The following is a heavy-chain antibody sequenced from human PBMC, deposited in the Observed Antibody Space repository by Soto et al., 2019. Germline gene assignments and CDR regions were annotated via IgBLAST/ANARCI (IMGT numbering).Heavy chain of an antibody. CDR2: IDPSDSYT. V-gene: IGHV5-10-1*01. J-gene: IGHJ6*02. Sequence: PGESLKISCKGSGYSFTSYWISWVRQMPGKGLEWMGRIDPSDSYTNYSPSFQGHVTISADKSISTAYLQWSSLKASDTAMYYCARHKFFSYDILTWYLDVWGQGTTVTVSS. CDR3: ARHKFFSYDILTWYLDV. D-gene: IGHD3-9*01. CDR1: GYSFTSYW.